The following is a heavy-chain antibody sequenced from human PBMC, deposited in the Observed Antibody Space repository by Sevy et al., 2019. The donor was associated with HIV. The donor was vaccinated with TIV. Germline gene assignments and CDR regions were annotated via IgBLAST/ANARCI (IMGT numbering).Heavy chain of an antibody. D-gene: IGHD3-10*01. CDR1: GFTFSSYG. CDR2: ISYDGSNK. Sequence: GGSLRLSCAASGFTFSSYGMHWVRQAPGKGLEWVAVISYDGSNKYYADSVKGRFTISRDNSKNTLYLQMNSLRAEDTAVYYCVKDRVRGGASYGMDVWGQGTTVTVSS. J-gene: IGHJ6*02. V-gene: IGHV3-30*18. CDR3: VKDRVRGGASYGMDV.